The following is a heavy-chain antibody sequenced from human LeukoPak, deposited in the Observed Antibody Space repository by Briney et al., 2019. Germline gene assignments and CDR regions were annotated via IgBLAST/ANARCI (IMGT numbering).Heavy chain of an antibody. D-gene: IGHD3-10*01. CDR2: INHSGST. V-gene: IGHV4-34*01. Sequence: SETLSLTCAVYGGSFSGYYWSWIRQPPGKGLEWIGEINHSGSTNYNPSLKSRVTISVDTSKNQFSLELSSVTAADTAVYYCARESPSGRASDIWGQGTLVTVSS. CDR3: ARESPSGRASDI. J-gene: IGHJ3*02. CDR1: GGSFSGYY.